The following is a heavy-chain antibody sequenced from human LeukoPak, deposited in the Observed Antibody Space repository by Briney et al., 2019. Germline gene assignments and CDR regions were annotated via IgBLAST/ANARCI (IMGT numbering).Heavy chain of an antibody. CDR3: ARGRYSGSYYFPYFDY. CDR2: IYYSGST. D-gene: IGHD1-26*01. J-gene: IGHJ4*02. CDR1: GDSISSSNW. V-gene: IGHV4-4*02. Sequence: SETLSLTCAVSGDSISSSNWWTWVRQPPGQGLEWIGEIYYSGSTNYNPSLKSRVTMSVDESKNLFSLKVRFLTAADTAVYYCARGRYSGSYYFPYFDYWGQGTLVTVSS.